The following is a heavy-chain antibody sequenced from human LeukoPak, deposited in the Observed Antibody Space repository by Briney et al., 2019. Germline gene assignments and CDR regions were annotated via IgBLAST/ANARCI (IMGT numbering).Heavy chain of an antibody. CDR2: VKSKADDGTT. V-gene: IGHV3-15*01. J-gene: IGHJ4*02. Sequence: GGSLRLSCEASGFSFTNTWTSWVRQAPGKGLEWVGRVKSKADDGTTDYAAPVQGRFTISRDDSKNTLSLQMNSLKTEDTAVYYCAQDAVAGTNWGQGTLVTVSS. CDR1: GFSFTNTW. CDR3: AQDAVAGTN. D-gene: IGHD6-19*01.